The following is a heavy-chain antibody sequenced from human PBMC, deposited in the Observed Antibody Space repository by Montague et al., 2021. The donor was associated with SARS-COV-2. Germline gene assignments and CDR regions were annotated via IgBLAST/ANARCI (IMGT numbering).Heavy chain of an antibody. CDR3: ARLGDGVVPSPILGVGPYYSYYYMDV. J-gene: IGHJ6*03. V-gene: IGHV4-34*01. CDR2: IHHGGST. Sequence: SETLSLTCAVYNGSFSTYSWNWIRQPPGKGLEWIGEIHHGGSTNYNPSLKSRVTISADTSKNQFSLKLTSVAAADTAVYYCARLGDGVVPSPILGVGPYYSYYYMDVWGKGTTVTVSS. CDR1: NGSFSTYS. D-gene: IGHD3-10*01.